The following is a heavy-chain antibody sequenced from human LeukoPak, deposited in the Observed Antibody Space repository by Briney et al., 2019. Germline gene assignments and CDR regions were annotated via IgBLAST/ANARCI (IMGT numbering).Heavy chain of an antibody. CDR3: ARSNHGPEN. J-gene: IGHJ4*02. V-gene: IGHV3-7*01. Sequence: PGGSLRLSCVTSGFSFSNYWMNWVRLAPGKGLEWVAIIKADGSEEHYVDSVRGRFTVSRDNAKNSLYLQMSSLRVEDTAVYYCARSNHGPENWGQGTLVTVSS. CDR1: GFSFSNYW. D-gene: IGHD1-14*01. CDR2: IKADGSEE.